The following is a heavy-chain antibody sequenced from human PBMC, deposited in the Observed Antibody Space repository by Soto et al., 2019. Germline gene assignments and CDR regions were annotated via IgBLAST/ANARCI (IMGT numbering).Heavy chain of an antibody. J-gene: IGHJ5*02. D-gene: IGHD3-22*01. CDR3: ARDPYYYDSGNWFDP. CDR1: GFTFSSYA. Sequence: QVQLVESGGGVVQPGRSLRLSCAASGFTFSSYAMHWVRQAPGKGLEWVAVISYDGSNKYYADSVKGRFTISRDNSKNTLYLQMNRLRAEDTAVYYCARDPYYYDSGNWFDPWGQGTLVTVSS. CDR2: ISYDGSNK. V-gene: IGHV3-30-3*01.